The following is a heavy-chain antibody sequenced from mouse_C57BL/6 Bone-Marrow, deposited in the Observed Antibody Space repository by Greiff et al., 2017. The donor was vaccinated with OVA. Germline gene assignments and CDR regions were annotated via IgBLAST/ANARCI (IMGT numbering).Heavy chain of an antibody. CDR2: INPNNGGT. Sequence: VQLQQSGPELVKPGASVKMSCKASGYTFTDYNMHWVKQSHGKSLEWIGYINPNNGGTSYNQKFKGKATLTVNKSSSTAYMELRSLTSEESAVYYCARTITTVAEDWYFDDWGKGTTVTVSS. CDR1: GYTFTDYN. J-gene: IGHJ1*03. D-gene: IGHD1-1*01. V-gene: IGHV1-22*01. CDR3: ARTITTVAEDWYFDD.